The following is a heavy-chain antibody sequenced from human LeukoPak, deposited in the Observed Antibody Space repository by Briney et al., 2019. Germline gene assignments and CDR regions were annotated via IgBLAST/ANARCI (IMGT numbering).Heavy chain of an antibody. V-gene: IGHV3-48*04. J-gene: IGHJ4*02. CDR1: GFTFSSYS. CDR3: ARDGPLIAAAGPIDY. D-gene: IGHD6-13*01. Sequence: GGSLRLSCAASGFTFSSYSMNWVRQAPGKGLEWVSYISSSSSTIYYADSVKGRFTISRDNAKNSLYLQMNSLRAEDTAVYYCARDGPLIAAAGPIDYWGQGTLVTVSS. CDR2: ISSSSSTI.